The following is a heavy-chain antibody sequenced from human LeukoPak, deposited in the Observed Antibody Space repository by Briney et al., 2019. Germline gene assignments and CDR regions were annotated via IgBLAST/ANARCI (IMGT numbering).Heavy chain of an antibody. V-gene: IGHV3-74*01. CDR2: INSDGSST. J-gene: IGHJ5*02. CDR3: ARDGLSYYYGSGSEFDP. CDR1: GFTFSSYD. Sequence: PGGSLRLSCAASGFTFSSYDMTWVRQAPGRGLEWVSRINSDGSSTSYADSVKGRFTISRDNAKNTLYLQMNSLRAEDTAVYYCARDGLSYYYGSGSEFDPWGQGTLVTVSS. D-gene: IGHD3-10*01.